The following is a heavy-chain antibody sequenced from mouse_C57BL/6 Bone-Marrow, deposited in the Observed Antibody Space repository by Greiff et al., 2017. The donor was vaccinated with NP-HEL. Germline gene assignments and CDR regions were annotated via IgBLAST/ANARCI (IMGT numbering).Heavy chain of an antibody. J-gene: IGHJ3*01. CDR1: GYTFTSYW. CDR2: IHPNSGST. Sequence: QVQLKQPGAELVKPGASVKLSCKASGYTFTSYWMHWVKQRPGQGLEWIGMIHPNSGSTNYNEKFKSKATLTVDKSSSTAYMQLSSLTSEDSAVYYCARSGLLWYPWFAYWGQGTLVTVSA. CDR3: ARSGLLWYPWFAY. D-gene: IGHD2-1*01. V-gene: IGHV1-64*01.